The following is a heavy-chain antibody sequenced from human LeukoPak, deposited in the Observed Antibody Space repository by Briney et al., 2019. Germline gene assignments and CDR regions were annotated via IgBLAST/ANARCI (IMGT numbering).Heavy chain of an antibody. D-gene: IGHD2-2*01. CDR3: AKGGLFSTSSPDY. J-gene: IGHJ4*02. V-gene: IGHV3-30*02. Sequence: GGSLRLSCAASGFTFRTYGLHWVRQAPGKGLEWVAFIRYDGSHKYYADSVKGRFTVSRDNSMNTLYLQMNSLRAEDTAVYYCAKGGLFSTSSPDYWGQGTLVTVSS. CDR1: GFTFRTYG. CDR2: IRYDGSHK.